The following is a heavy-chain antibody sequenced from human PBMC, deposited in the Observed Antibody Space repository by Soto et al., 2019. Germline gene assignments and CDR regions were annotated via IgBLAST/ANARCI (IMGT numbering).Heavy chain of an antibody. Sequence: EVVLLESGGGLVQPGGSLRLSCEVSGVAFSFYSMSWVRQAPGKGLEWVASISGNGGTTYYAASAKGRFTFSRDNSKNTVYLQMNSLRGEDTAVYYCAKDRGGFTRGWEFFDFWGQGSLVTVSS. CDR1: GVAFSFYS. D-gene: IGHD6-19*01. CDR2: ISGNGGTT. CDR3: AKDRGGFTRGWEFFDF. J-gene: IGHJ4*02. V-gene: IGHV3-23*01.